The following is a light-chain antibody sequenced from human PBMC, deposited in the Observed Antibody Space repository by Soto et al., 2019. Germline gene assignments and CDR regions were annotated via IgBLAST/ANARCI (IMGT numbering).Light chain of an antibody. CDR2: DVT. Sequence: QSFLTQPASVSGSPGQSITISCTGTSSDVGGYNYVSWYQLHPGKAPKLMIYDVTYRPSGVSDRFSGSKSGNTASLTISGLQAEDEADYYCSSYTNSAVVFGGGTKVTVL. V-gene: IGLV2-14*01. CDR1: SSDVGGYNY. CDR3: SSYTNSAVV. J-gene: IGLJ2*01.